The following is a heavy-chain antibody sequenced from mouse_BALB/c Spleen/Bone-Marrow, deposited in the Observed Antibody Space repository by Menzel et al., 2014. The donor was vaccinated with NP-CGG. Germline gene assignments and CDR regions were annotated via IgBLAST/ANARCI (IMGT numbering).Heavy chain of an antibody. D-gene: IGHD1-1*01. J-gene: IGHJ3*01. CDR2: IDPANGNT. CDR1: GFNIKDTH. V-gene: IGHV14-3*02. CDR3: ARDYANTAWFAS. Sequence: VQLQQPGAELVKPGASVKLSCTPSGFNIKDTHMHWVKQRPEQGPEWIGRIDPANGNTKYDPNFQGKATITADTSSNTAYLQLSSLTSEDTAVYYCARDYANTAWFASWGQGTLVTVS.